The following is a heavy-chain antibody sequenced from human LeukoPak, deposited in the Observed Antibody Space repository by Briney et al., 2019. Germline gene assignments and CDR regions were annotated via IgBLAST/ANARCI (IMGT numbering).Heavy chain of an antibody. CDR1: GGSFSGYY. CDR3: ARGLVRAYYYDSSGYYYFDY. D-gene: IGHD3-22*01. V-gene: IGHV4-34*01. J-gene: IGHJ4*02. CDR2: INHSGST. Sequence: SGTLSLTCAVYGGSFSGYYWSWIRQPPGKGLEWIGEINHSGSTNYNPSLKSRVTISVDTSKNQFSLKLSSVTAADTAVYYCARGLVRAYYYDSSGYYYFDYWGQGTLVTVSS.